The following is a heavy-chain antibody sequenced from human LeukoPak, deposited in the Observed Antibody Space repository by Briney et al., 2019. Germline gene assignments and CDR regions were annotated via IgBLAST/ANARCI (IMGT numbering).Heavy chain of an antibody. CDR3: ARRVGLASDYRYYFDS. Sequence: RGEPLKISCKGSGHSFTSYWIGWVRQMPGKGLEWMGIIYPGDSDTIYSPSLQGQVTISADKSINTAYLQWSSLQASDTAIYYCARRVGLASDYRYYFDSWGQGTLVTVSS. D-gene: IGHD3-16*02. V-gene: IGHV5-51*01. CDR2: IYPGDSDT. J-gene: IGHJ4*02. CDR1: GHSFTSYW.